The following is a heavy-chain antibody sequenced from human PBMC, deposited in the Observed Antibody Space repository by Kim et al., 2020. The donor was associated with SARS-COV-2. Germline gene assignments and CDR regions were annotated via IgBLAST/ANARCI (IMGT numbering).Heavy chain of an antibody. J-gene: IGHJ6*02. V-gene: IGHV4-34*01. CDR3: ARGFPVSTFYYYYYGMDV. CDR2: INHSGST. Sequence: SETLSLTCAAYGGSFSGYYWSWIRQPPGKGLEWIGEINHSGSTNYNPSLKSRVTISVDTSKNQFSLKLSSVTAADTAVYYCARGFPVSTFYYYYYGMDVWGQGTTVTVSS. CDR1: GGSFSGYY.